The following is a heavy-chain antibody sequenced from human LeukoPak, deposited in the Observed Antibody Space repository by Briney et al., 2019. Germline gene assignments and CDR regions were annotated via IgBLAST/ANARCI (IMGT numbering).Heavy chain of an antibody. D-gene: IGHD5-12*01. V-gene: IGHV4-59*01. CDR2: IYYSGST. J-gene: IGHJ4*02. CDR3: ATVTYESSSFDY. CDR1: GGSISSYY. Sequence: SETLSLTCTVSGGSISSYYWSWIRQPPGKGLEWIGYIYYSGSTNYNPSLKSRVTISVDTSKNQFSLKLSSVTAADTAVYYCATVTYESSSFDYWGQGTLVTVSS.